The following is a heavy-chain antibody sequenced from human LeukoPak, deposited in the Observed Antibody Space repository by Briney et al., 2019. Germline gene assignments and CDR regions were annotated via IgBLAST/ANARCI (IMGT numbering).Heavy chain of an antibody. D-gene: IGHD3-3*01. CDR2: ISGSGGST. V-gene: IGHV3-23*01. J-gene: IGHJ3*02. Sequence: AGGTLRLSCAASGFTFSSYGMTWVRQAPGKGLEWVSAISGSGGSTYYADSVKGRFTISRDNSKNTLYLQMNSLRAEDTAVYYCAKDAIEAFLGKLRFLEWFGAFDIWGQGTMVTVSS. CDR1: GFTFSSYG. CDR3: AKDAIEAFLGKLRFLEWFGAFDI.